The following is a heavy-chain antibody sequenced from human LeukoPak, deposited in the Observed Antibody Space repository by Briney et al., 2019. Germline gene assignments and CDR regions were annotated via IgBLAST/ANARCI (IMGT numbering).Heavy chain of an antibody. CDR2: IIPIFGTA. D-gene: IGHD2-2*01. J-gene: IGHJ6*03. V-gene: IGHV1-69*13. CDR1: GYTFTSYG. CDR3: ARGQAAKPNYYYMDV. Sequence: SVKVSCKASGYTFTSYGISWVRQAPGQGLEWMGGIIPIFGTANYAQKFQGRVTITADESTSTAYMELSSLRSEDTAVYYCARGQAAKPNYYYMDVWGKGTTVTVSS.